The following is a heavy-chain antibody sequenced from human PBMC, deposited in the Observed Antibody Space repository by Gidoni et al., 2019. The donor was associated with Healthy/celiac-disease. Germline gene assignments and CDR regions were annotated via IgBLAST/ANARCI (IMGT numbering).Heavy chain of an antibody. Sequence: QVPLVASGGGVVQPGRSLRLSSAAPGFTFSRYARHWVRQAPGKGLEWVAVISYDGSNKYYADSVKGRFTISRDNSKNTLYLQMNSLRAEDTAVYYCWCYYDSSGYYKGPNYFDYWGQGTLVTVSS. V-gene: IGHV3-30*03. CDR1: GFTFSRYA. D-gene: IGHD3-22*01. CDR3: WCYYDSSGYYKGPNYFDY. CDR2: ISYDGSNK. J-gene: IGHJ4*02.